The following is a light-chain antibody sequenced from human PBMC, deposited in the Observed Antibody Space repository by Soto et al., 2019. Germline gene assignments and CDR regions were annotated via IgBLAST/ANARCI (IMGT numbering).Light chain of an antibody. CDR2: GAS. Sequence: EIVLTQSPCTLSLSPGERATLSCRASQSVVSSYLAWYQQKPGQAPRLLIYGASSRATGLPDRFSGSGSGTDFTLTISRLEPEDFAVYYCQQYGRSPHTFGQGTKV. V-gene: IGKV3-20*01. J-gene: IGKJ1*01. CDR1: QSVVSSY. CDR3: QQYGRSPHT.